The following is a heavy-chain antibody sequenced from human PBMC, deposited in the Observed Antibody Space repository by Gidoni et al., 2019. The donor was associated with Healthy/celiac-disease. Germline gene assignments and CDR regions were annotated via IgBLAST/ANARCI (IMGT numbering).Heavy chain of an antibody. D-gene: IGHD3-10*01. J-gene: IGHJ4*02. V-gene: IGHV3-23*01. Sequence: EVQLLESGGGLVQPGGSLRLSCAASGFTFSSYAMSWVRQAPGKGLEWVSAISGSGGSTYYADSVKVRFTISRDNSKNTLYLQMNSLRAEDTAVYYCAKGPLPPVDPGVWLDYWGQGTLVTVSS. CDR3: AKGPLPPVDPGVWLDY. CDR1: GFTFSSYA. CDR2: ISGSGGST.